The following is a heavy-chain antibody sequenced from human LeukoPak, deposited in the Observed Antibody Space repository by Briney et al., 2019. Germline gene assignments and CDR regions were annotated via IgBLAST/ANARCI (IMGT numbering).Heavy chain of an antibody. CDR1: GFTFSNYE. D-gene: IGHD6-13*01. CDR2: ISSSGSTI. J-gene: IGHJ6*02. V-gene: IGHV3-48*03. Sequence: PGGSLRLSCAASGFTFSNYEMNWVRQAPGKGVEGVSYISSSGSTIYYADSVKGRFTISRDNAKNSLYLQMNSLRAEDTAVYYCARGYSSPYYSYAMDVWGQGTTVTVSS. CDR3: ARGYSSPYYSYAMDV.